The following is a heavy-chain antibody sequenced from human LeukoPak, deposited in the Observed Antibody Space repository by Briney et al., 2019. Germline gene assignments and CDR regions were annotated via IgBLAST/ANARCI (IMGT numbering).Heavy chain of an antibody. D-gene: IGHD3-10*01. CDR3: ARERWVTYYYGSGTHKDYANWFDP. V-gene: IGHV1-69*13. J-gene: IGHJ5*02. CDR1: GGTFSSYA. Sequence: GASVKVSCRASGGTFSSYAISWVRQAPGQGFEWMGGIIPSLATANYAQKFRGRVTITADESTSTVYMELSSLRSEDTAVYYCARERWVTYYYGSGTHKDYANWFDPWGQGTLVTVSS. CDR2: IIPSLATA.